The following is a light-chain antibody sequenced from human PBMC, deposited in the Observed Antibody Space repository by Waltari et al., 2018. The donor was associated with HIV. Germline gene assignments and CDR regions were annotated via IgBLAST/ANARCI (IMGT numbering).Light chain of an antibody. J-gene: IGLJ2*01. CDR1: SSNIGAGYD. V-gene: IGLV1-40*01. CDR2: GNS. CDR3: QSYDSSLSGWNVV. Sequence: QSVLTQPPSVSGAPGQRVTIPCNGSSSNIGAGYDVPWYQQLPGTAPKLLIYGNSNRPSGVPDRFSGSQSGTSASLAVAGLQAEDEADYYCQSYDSSLSGWNVVFGGGTKLTVL.